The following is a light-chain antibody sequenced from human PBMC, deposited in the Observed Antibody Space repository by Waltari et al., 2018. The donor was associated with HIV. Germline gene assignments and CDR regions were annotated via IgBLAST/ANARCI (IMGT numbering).Light chain of an antibody. J-gene: IGLJ2*01. CDR2: CYK. Sequence: QSLPTPPPSASATPAQRATISCSCSSSNTGRQPVNWYQQLPGPAPNLLIYCYKLRPSGVPDRFSVSKSGTSAALAISGLQSEDEADYYCAAWDDSLKGPIFGGGTKVTVL. CDR1: SSNTGRQP. CDR3: AAWDDSLKGPI. V-gene: IGLV1-44*01.